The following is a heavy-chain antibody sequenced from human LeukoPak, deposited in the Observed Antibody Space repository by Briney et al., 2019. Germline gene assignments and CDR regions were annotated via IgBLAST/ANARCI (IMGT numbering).Heavy chain of an antibody. CDR3: AKERTAHAFDI. J-gene: IGHJ3*02. CDR2: ISVSGGST. D-gene: IGHD2-21*02. CDR1: GFTFSSYA. Sequence: GGSLRLSCAASGFTFSSYAMSWVRQAPGKGLEWVSAISVSGGSTYYADSVKGRFTISRDNSKTKLYLQMNSLRAEDTAVYYGAKERTAHAFDIWGQGTMVTVSS. V-gene: IGHV3-23*01.